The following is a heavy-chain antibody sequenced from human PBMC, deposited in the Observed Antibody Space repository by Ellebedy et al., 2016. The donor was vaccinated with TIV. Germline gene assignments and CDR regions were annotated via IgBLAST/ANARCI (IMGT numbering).Heavy chain of an antibody. D-gene: IGHD4-17*01. CDR3: VTGYGDHSRH. Sequence: GGSLRLSCAYSGLTFNSYWMNWVRQAPGKGLEWVAVIRQDGGEKYFVDSVEGRFTISRDNAKQSLYLQMDSLRVEDTAVYYCVTGYGDHSRHWGQGSLVTVSS. J-gene: IGHJ4*02. V-gene: IGHV3-7*03. CDR1: GLTFNSYW. CDR2: IRQDGGEK.